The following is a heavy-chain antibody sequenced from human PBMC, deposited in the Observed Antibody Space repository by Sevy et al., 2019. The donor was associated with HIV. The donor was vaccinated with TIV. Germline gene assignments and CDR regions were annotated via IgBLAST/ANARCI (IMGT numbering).Heavy chain of an antibody. CDR3: GRDHNLVFDF. CDR1: GDTVSSDSAA. CDR2: TYYRPTWHK. V-gene: IGHV6-1*01. J-gene: IGHJ4*02. D-gene: IGHD1-20*01. Sequence: TLSLTCAISGDTVSSDSAAWNWIRQSPARGLEWLGRTYYRPTWHKDYATSLNSRMTINPDTSKNQFSLQLKSVTPGEPGVYYLGRDHNLVFDFWGQGILVTVSS.